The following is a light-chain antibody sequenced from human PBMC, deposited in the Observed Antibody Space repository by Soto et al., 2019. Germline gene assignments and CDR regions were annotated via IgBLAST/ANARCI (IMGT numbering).Light chain of an antibody. J-gene: IGLJ2*01. CDR3: SSYTSSNTLL. CDR2: EVS. Sequence: QSVLTQPASVSGSPGQSITISCTGTSSDVGGYNYVSWYQQHPGKAPKLMIYEVSNRPSGVSSRFSASKSGNTASLTISGLRAEDEADYYCSSYTSSNTLLFGGGTQLTVL. V-gene: IGLV2-14*01. CDR1: SSDVGGYNY.